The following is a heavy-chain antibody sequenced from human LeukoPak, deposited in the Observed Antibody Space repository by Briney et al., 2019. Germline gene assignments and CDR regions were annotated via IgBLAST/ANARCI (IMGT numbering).Heavy chain of an antibody. J-gene: IGHJ3*01. D-gene: IGHD3-16*01. CDR2: IHGNGETT. Sequence: GGSLRLSCVGSGFTFSRYGLIWVRQPPGKGLEWVSGIHGNGETTYYGDSVKGRFTISRDNSKGTLYLQMNSLRVEDTAEYFCGRDPNGDYVGAFGFWGQGTKVAVSS. V-gene: IGHV3-23*01. CDR3: GRDPNGDYVGAFGF. CDR1: GFTFSRYG.